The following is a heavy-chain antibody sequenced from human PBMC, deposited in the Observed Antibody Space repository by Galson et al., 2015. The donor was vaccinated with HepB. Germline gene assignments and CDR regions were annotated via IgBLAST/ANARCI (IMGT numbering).Heavy chain of an antibody. CDR3: ARVRPCTSTTCHYYYYGMDV. J-gene: IGHJ6*02. D-gene: IGHD2-2*01. CDR2: IGTVGVT. Sequence: SLRLSCAASGFTFSDYDIHWVRQPTGKGLEWVSGIGTVGVTYYPESVKGRFTISREDAKNSVFLQMNSLRAGDTAVYYCARVRPCTSTTCHYYYYGMDVWGQGTTVTVSS. V-gene: IGHV3-13*01. CDR1: GFTFSDYD.